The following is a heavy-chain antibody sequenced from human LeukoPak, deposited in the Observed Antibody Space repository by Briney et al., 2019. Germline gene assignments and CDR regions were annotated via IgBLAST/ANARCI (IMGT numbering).Heavy chain of an antibody. D-gene: IGHD5-24*01. CDR2: ISGSGGRT. Sequence: PGGSLRLSCAASGFTFSSNAMTWVRQAPGKGLEWVSAISGSGGRTYYTDSVKGRFTISRDNSRNTLYLQLNSLRGEDTALYYCAKDGPETATIQGYFDYWGQGALVAVSS. CDR3: AKDGPETATIQGYFDY. J-gene: IGHJ4*02. CDR1: GFTFSSNA. V-gene: IGHV3-23*01.